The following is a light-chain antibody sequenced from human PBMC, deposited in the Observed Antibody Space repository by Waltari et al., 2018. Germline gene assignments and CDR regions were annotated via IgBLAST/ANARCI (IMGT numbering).Light chain of an antibody. CDR2: DDS. J-gene: IGLJ2*01. CDR3: HVWDSSSDHPVV. CDR1: NIGTKT. Sequence: SYVVTQSPSMSVAPGQTARITCERNNIGTKTVHWYQRKPGQAPVLVFYDDSARPCGFPERFSGSNAGNTASLTISRVEGGDEADYFCHVWDSSSDHPVVFGGGTKLTVL. V-gene: IGLV3-21*01.